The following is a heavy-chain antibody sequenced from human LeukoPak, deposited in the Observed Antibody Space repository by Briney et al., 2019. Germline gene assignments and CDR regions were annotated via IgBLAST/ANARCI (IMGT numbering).Heavy chain of an antibody. CDR1: GGSLINYY. CDR2: IDHSGGT. J-gene: IGHJ5*02. D-gene: IGHD4/OR15-4a*01. CDR3: AMVLWQSGRPGP. V-gene: IGHV4-34*01. Sequence: SETLSLTCAVYGGSLINYYWSWIRQSPGKGLEWIGDIDHSGGTSYNPALRGRVTMSIDPSRNQFYLKINSVTASDTAVYYCAMVLWQSGRPGPWDQGSLVTVSS.